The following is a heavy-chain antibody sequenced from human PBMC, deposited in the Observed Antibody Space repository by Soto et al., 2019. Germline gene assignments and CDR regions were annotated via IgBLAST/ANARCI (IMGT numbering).Heavy chain of an antibody. D-gene: IGHD3-22*01. CDR2: IYYSGST. V-gene: IGHV4-39*01. Sequence: SETLSLTCTVSGGSISSSSYYWGWIRQPPGKGLEWIGSIYYSGSTYYNPSLKSRVTISVDTSKNQFSLKLSSVTAADTAVYYCASVGPSSRYSHYYYGMDVWGQGTTVTVYS. CDR3: ASVGPSSRYSHYYYGMDV. CDR1: GGSISSSSYY. J-gene: IGHJ6*02.